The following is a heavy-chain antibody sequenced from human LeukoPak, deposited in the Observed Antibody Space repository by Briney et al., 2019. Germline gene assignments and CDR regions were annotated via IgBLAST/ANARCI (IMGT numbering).Heavy chain of an antibody. V-gene: IGHV3-23*01. CDR3: AKDPMTTVTTVDSD. D-gene: IGHD4-17*01. J-gene: IGHJ4*02. CDR2: ISGSGGST. CDR1: GFTVSSNY. Sequence: PGGSLRLSCAASGFTVSSNYMSWVRQAPGKGLEWVSAISGSGGSTYYTDSVKGRFSISRDNSKNTLYLQMNSLRAEDTAVYYCAKDPMTTVTTVDSDWGQGTLVTVSS.